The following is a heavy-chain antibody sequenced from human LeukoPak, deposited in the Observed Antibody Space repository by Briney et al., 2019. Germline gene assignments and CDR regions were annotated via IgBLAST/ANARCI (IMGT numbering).Heavy chain of an antibody. V-gene: IGHV4-59*08. Sequence: PSETLSLTCTVSGGSISSYYWSWIRQPPGKGLEWIGYIYYSGSTNYNPSLKSRVTISVDTSKNQFSLKLSSVTAADTAVYYCARVGRGYSLFDYWGQGTLVTVSS. J-gene: IGHJ4*02. CDR2: IYYSGST. CDR3: ARVGRGYSLFDY. CDR1: GGSISSYY. D-gene: IGHD5-18*01.